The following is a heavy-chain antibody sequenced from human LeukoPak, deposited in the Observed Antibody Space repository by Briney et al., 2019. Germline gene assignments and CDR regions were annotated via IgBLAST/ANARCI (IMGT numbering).Heavy chain of an antibody. V-gene: IGHV1-46*01. J-gene: IGHJ6*03. Sequence: RASVKVSCKASGYTFTSYYMHWVRQAPGQGLEWMGIINPSGGSTSYAQKFQGRVTMTRDTSTSTVYMELSSLRSEDTAAYYCATRNCSSTSCYIWNYYYYYMDVWGKGTTVTVSS. CDR2: INPSGGST. CDR1: GYTFTSYY. D-gene: IGHD2-2*02. CDR3: ATRNCSSTSCYIWNYYYYYMDV.